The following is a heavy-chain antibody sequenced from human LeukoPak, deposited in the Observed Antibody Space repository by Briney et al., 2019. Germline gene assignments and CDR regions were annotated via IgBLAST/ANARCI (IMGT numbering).Heavy chain of an antibody. CDR3: TTHDPRGGPPFYFDH. J-gene: IGHJ4*02. D-gene: IGHD3-10*01. V-gene: IGHV1-24*01. Sequence: ASVKVSCMVSGNTLHELRIHWVRQAPGKGLVWMGGFDPEDHATYYAQSFQGRVTMTEGTSTAYMELTSLTEEDTAVYYCTTHDPRGGPPFYFDHWGQGTPVTVSS. CDR2: FDPEDHAT. CDR1: GNTLHELR.